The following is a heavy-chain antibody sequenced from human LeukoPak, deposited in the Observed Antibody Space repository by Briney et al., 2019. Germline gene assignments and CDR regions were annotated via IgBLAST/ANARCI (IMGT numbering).Heavy chain of an antibody. CDR3: ARGGTAVIAPYAFDI. Sequence: SETLSLTCTVSGGXISSYYCSWIRQPPGKGQEWIGYIYYSGSTNCNPSVKSRVAMSVDTSKKQFSLKLSSLTAADTAVYYCARGGTAVIAPYAFDIWGQGTMVTVSS. CDR2: IYYSGST. D-gene: IGHD4-23*01. V-gene: IGHV4-59*01. CDR1: GGXISSYY. J-gene: IGHJ3*02.